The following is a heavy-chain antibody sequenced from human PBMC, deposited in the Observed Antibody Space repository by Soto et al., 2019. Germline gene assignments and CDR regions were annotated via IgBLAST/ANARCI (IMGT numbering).Heavy chain of an antibody. CDR2: INHSGST. CDR1: GGSFSGYY. Sequence: ETLSLTCAVYGGSFSGYYWSWIRQPPGKGLEWIGEINHSGSTNYNPSLKSRVTISVDTSKNQFSLKLSSVTAADTAVYYCARVPLHYDFWSGHYYYGMDVWGQGTTVTVSS. D-gene: IGHD3-3*01. V-gene: IGHV4-34*01. CDR3: ARVPLHYDFWSGHYYYGMDV. J-gene: IGHJ6*02.